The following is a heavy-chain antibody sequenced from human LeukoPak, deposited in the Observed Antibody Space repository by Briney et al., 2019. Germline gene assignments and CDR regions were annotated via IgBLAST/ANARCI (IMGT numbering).Heavy chain of an antibody. V-gene: IGHV4-59*10. D-gene: IGHD6-19*01. CDR3: ASDEMSSGWISFDY. CDR1: GGSFSGYY. CDR2: IYTSGST. Sequence: SETLSLTCAVYGGSFSGYYWSWIRQPAGKGLEWIGRIYTSGSTNYNPSLKSRVTMSVDTSKNQFSLKLSSVTAADTAVYYCASDEMSSGWISFDYWGQGTLVTVSS. J-gene: IGHJ4*02.